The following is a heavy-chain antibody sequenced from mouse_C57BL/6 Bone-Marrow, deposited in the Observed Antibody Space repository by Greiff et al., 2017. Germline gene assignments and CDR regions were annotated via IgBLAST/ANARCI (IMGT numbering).Heavy chain of an antibody. D-gene: IGHD1-1*01. J-gene: IGHJ4*01. CDR2: IDPETGDT. V-gene: IGHV14-4*01. CDR1: GFNIKDDY. Sequence: VQLQQSGAELVRPGASVKLSCTASGFNIKDDYMHWVKQRPEQGLEGIGWIDPETGDTEYASKFQGKATITADTSSNTAYLQLSSLTSEDTAVYYCTLLLEDYWGQGTSVTVSS. CDR3: TLLLEDY.